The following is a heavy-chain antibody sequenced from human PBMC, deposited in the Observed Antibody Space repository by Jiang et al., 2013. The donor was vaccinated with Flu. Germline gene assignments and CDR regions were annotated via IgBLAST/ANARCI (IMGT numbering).Heavy chain of an antibody. J-gene: IGHJ2*01. CDR1: GASLTTYS. Sequence: TLSLTCTVSGASLTTYSWGWIRLPPGKGLEWIGNIAHNGDSNYNPSLKSRVSMSRDTAKGHVSLRLTSVTAADTAKYFCARVFVSHYNWYFDIWGRGSLVVVSS. CDR3: ARVFVSHYNWYFDI. V-gene: IGHV4-59*13. D-gene: IGHD3-10*01. CDR2: IAHNGDS.